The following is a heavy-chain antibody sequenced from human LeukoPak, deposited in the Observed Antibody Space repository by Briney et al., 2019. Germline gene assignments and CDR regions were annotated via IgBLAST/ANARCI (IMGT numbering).Heavy chain of an antibody. CDR1: GFTFSSYE. CDR3: ARGSRRYCDY. CDR2: ISSSGSTI. V-gene: IGHV3-48*03. D-gene: IGHD2-21*01. J-gene: IGHJ4*02. Sequence: GGSLRLSCAASGFTFSSYEMNWVRQAPGKGLGWVSYISSSGSTIYYADSVKGRFTISRDNAKNSLYLQMNSLRAEDTAVYYCARGSRRYCDYWGQGTLVTVSS.